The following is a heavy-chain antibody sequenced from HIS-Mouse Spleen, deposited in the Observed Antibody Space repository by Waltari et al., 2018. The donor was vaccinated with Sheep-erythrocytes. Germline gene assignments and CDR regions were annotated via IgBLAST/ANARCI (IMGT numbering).Heavy chain of an antibody. CDR3: ARVRELLYFQH. D-gene: IGHD1-26*01. CDR1: GFTFSSCG. J-gene: IGHJ1*01. Sequence: EVQLVESGGGLVQPGGSLRLSCAASGFTFSSCGMSWVRQAPGKGLEWVANIKQDGSEKYYVDSVKGRFTISRDNAKNSLYLQMNSLRAEDTAVYYCARVRELLYFQHWGQGTLVTVSS. V-gene: IGHV3-7*01. CDR2: IKQDGSEK.